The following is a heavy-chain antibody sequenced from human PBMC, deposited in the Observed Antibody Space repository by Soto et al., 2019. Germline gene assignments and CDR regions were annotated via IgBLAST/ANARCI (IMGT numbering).Heavy chain of an antibody. CDR1: GGSISSYY. CDR2: IYRSGST. D-gene: IGHD1-1*01. CDR3: ARSTYNEYFQH. J-gene: IGHJ1*01. V-gene: IGHV4-59*01. Sequence: QVQLQESGPGLVKPSETLSLTCIVSGGSISSYYWSWIRQAPGKGLEWIAYIYRSGSTNYNPSLKSRVTISVDTSKNQFSLKLNSVTAADTAVYYCARSTYNEYFQHWGQGTLVTVSS.